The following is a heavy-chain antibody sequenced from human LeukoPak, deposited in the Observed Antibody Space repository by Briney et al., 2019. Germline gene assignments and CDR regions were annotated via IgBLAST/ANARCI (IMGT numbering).Heavy chain of an antibody. J-gene: IGHJ2*01. D-gene: IGHD4-17*01. CDR1: GGSISSSNW. CDR2: IYHSGST. Sequence: PSGTLSLTCAVSGGSISSSNWWSWVRQPPGKGLEWIGEIYHSGSTNYNPSPKSRVTISVDKSKNQFSLKLSSVTAADTALYYCARVVGGDYVDYYWYFDLWGRGTLVTVSS. V-gene: IGHV4-4*02. CDR3: ARVVGGDYVDYYWYFDL.